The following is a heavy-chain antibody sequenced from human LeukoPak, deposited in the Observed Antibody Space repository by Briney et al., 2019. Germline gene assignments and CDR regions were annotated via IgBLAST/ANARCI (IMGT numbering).Heavy chain of an antibody. Sequence: GGSLRLSCAASGFTFSGYAMSWVRQAPGKGLEWVSAISGSGGSTYYADSVKGRFTISRDNSKNTLYLQMNSLRAEDTAVYYCAKAERGIAVAGPKGYYYSYMDVWGKGTTVTVSS. CDR1: GFTFSGYA. V-gene: IGHV3-23*01. J-gene: IGHJ6*03. D-gene: IGHD6-19*01. CDR3: AKAERGIAVAGPKGYYYSYMDV. CDR2: ISGSGGST.